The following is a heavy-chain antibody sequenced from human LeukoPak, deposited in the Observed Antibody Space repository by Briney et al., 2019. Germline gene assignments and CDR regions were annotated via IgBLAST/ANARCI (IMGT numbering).Heavy chain of an antibody. V-gene: IGHV1-69*02. J-gene: IGHJ4*02. CDR1: GGTFISYT. D-gene: IGHD5-18*01. CDR2: IIPILGIA. CDR3: AIRPGEVDTAIA. Sequence: SVKVSCKASGGTFISYTISWVRQAPGQGLEWMGRIIPILGIANYAQKFQGRVTITADKSTSTAYMELSSLRSEDTAVYYCAIRPGEVDTAIAWGQGTLVTVSS.